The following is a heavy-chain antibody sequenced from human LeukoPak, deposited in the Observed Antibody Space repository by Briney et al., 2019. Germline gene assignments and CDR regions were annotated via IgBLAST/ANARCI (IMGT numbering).Heavy chain of an antibody. CDR2: ISSSSSTI. V-gene: IGHV3-48*01. D-gene: IGHD1-26*01. J-gene: IGHJ4*02. Sequence: GGSLRLSCAASGFTFSSYSMNWVRQAPGKGLEWVSYISSSSSTIYYADSVKGRFTISRDNAKNSLYLQMNSLRAEDTAVYYCARDQYSGSHASDYWGQGTLVAVSS. CDR3: ARDQYSGSHASDY. CDR1: GFTFSSYS.